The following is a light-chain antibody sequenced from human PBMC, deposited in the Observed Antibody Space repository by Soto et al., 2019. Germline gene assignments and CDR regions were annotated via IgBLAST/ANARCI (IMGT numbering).Light chain of an antibody. CDR3: QQLNTYPIT. V-gene: IGKV1-9*01. Sequence: DIQLTQSPSFLSASVGDRVTITCRASQGISSYLAWYQQKPWKAPKLLIYAASTLQSGLPSRFSGSGSGTELTLTISMLHHEDVATYCCQQLNTYPITFGQGTRLEIK. CDR1: QGISSY. CDR2: AAS. J-gene: IGKJ5*01.